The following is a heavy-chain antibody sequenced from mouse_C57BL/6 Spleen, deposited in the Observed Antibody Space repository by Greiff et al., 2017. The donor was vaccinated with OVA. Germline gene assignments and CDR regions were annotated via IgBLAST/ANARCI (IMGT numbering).Heavy chain of an antibody. V-gene: IGHV5-17*01. CDR3: ARPHYGSSYGYFDV. D-gene: IGHD1-1*01. Sequence: DVKLVESGGGLVKPGGSLKLSCAASGFTFSDYGMHWVRQAPEKGLEWVAYISSGSSTIYYADTVKGRFTFSRDTATNTLYLQMTSLRSEDTAMYYCARPHYGSSYGYFDVWGTGTTVTVSS. J-gene: IGHJ1*03. CDR2: ISSGSSTI. CDR1: GFTFSDYG.